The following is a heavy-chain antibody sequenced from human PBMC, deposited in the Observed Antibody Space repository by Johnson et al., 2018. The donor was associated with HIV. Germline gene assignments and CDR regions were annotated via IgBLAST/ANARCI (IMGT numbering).Heavy chain of an antibody. Sequence: VQLVESGGGLVQPGGSLRLSCAASGFPFSNYWMNWVRQAPGKGLEWVANIKQDGSEKYYVDSVKGRFTISRDNAKNSLYLQMNSLRVGDTAVYYCARAKVARGAEGWAFDIWGQGTMVTVSS. V-gene: IGHV3-7*01. CDR2: IKQDGSEK. J-gene: IGHJ3*02. CDR1: GFPFSNYW. CDR3: ARAKVARGAEGWAFDI. D-gene: IGHD3-10*01.